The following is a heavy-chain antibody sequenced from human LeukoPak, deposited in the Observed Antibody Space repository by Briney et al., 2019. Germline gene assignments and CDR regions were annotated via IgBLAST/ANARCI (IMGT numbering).Heavy chain of an antibody. CDR2: ISSSGSTI. CDR1: GFTFSDYY. J-gene: IGHJ3*02. V-gene: IGHV3-11*01. CDR3: ASTPSDAFDI. Sequence: GGSLRLSCAASGFTFSDYYMGWIRQAPGKGLEWVSYISSSGSTIYYADSVKGRFTISRGNAKNSLYLQMNSLGAEDTAVYYCASTPSDAFDIWGQGTMVTVSS.